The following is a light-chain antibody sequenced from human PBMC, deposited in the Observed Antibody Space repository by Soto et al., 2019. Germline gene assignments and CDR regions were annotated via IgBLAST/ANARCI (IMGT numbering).Light chain of an antibody. V-gene: IGLV1-40*01. CDR3: QSYDSSLSALYV. Sequence: QPVLTQPPSVSGAPGQRVTISCTGRSSNIGAGYDVHWYQQLPGTAPKLLIYGNSNRPAGVPDRFSGSKSGTSASLAITGLQAEDEADYYCQSYDSSLSALYVFGTGTKLTVL. CDR2: GNS. J-gene: IGLJ1*01. CDR1: SSNIGAGYD.